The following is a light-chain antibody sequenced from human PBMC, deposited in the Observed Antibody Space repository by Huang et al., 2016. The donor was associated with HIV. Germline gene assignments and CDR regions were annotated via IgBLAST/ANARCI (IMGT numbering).Light chain of an antibody. V-gene: IGKV1-33*01. CDR1: QEIRKY. CDR2: DSS. CDR3: QQYDNLYI. Sequence: DIQMTQSPSSLSASVGDRITITCQASQEIRKYLNWYQQKPGRAPKLLIYDSSNLEGGVPSRFSGSGSGTKFTFTISSLHPEDIATYYCQQYDNLYIFGQGTKVEIK. J-gene: IGKJ1*01.